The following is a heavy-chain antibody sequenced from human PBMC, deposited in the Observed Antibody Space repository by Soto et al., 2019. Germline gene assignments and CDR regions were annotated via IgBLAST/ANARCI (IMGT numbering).Heavy chain of an antibody. J-gene: IGHJ4*02. CDR2: IFYTGST. CDR1: GGTINSGDYF. V-gene: IGHV4-30-4*01. D-gene: IGHD3-3*01. Sequence: PSETLSLTCIVSGGTINSGDYFWSWIRQPPGKGLEWIGSIFYTGSTYYRPALESRMHMSLDANRNHYSLRLTSVTAADTAVYFCARAPVGLDTISYFEYWGQGKLVTVSS. CDR3: ARAPVGLDTISYFEY.